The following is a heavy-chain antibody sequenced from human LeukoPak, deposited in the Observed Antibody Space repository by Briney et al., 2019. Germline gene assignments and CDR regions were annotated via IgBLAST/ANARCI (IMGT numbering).Heavy chain of an antibody. J-gene: IGHJ4*02. CDR3: AGSSLERDCSSTSCFSFDY. Sequence: SVKVSCKASGGTFSSYAISWVRQAPGQGLEWMGGIIPIFGTAIYAQKFQGRVTVTTDESTSTAYMELSSLRSEDTAVYYCAGSSLERDCSSTSCFSFDYWGQGTLVTVSS. V-gene: IGHV1-69*05. CDR2: IIPIFGTA. D-gene: IGHD2-2*01. CDR1: GGTFSSYA.